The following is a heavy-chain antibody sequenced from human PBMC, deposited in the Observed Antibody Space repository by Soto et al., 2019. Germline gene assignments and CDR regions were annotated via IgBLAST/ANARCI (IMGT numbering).Heavy chain of an antibody. D-gene: IGHD2-2*01. CDR1: GFTFRNYA. CDR2: ISGSGGTT. J-gene: IGHJ4*02. V-gene: IGHV3-23*01. Sequence: GGSLRLSCAASGFTFRNYAMSWARQAPGKGLEWVSAISGSGGTTHYADSVKGRFTISRDNSKNTLYLQMNSLRVEDTAVYYCAKGRSSTSCYAFDYWGQGSLVTVSS. CDR3: AKGRSSTSCYAFDY.